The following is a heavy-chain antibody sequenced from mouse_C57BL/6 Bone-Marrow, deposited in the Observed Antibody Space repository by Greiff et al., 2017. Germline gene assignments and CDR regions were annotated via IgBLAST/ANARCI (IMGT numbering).Heavy chain of an antibody. D-gene: IGHD1-1*01. V-gene: IGHV1-72*01. CDR1: GYTFTSYW. J-gene: IGHJ2*01. CDR3: ARSPLTTVGATN. Sequence: VQLQQSGAELVKPGASVKLSCQASGYTFTSYWMHWVKQRPGRGLVWIGRIEPNSGGTKYNEKFKSKATLTVDKPSSTAYMHLSSLTSEDSAVYYCARSPLTTVGATNWGQGTTLTVSS. CDR2: IEPNSGGT.